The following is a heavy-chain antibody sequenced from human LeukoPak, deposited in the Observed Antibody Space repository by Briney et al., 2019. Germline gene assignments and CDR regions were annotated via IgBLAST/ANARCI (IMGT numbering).Heavy chain of an antibody. V-gene: IGHV6-1*01. CDR3: ARETSHFDY. CDR1: GDSVSSNTAC. Sequence: SQTLSLTCVISGDSVSSNTACWNWIRQSPSRGLEWLGRTYYRSKWKNDYALSVKSRITINPDTSKNQFSLQLNSVTPEDTAVYYCARETSHFDYWGQGTLVTVSS. CDR2: TYYRSKWKN. J-gene: IGHJ4*02.